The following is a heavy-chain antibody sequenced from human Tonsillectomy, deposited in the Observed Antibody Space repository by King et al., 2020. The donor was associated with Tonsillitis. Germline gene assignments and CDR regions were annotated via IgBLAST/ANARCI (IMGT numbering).Heavy chain of an antibody. CDR1: GFNFSSYA. D-gene: IGHD6-6*01. CDR3: AKDLYSSSSGYYYYMDV. J-gene: IGHJ6*03. CDR2: ISGSGGSP. Sequence: VQLVESGGGLVQPGGSLRLSCAASGFNFSSYAMSCVRHATGKGLEGVSAISGSGGSPYYAGSVKGRFTISTDNSKNTLYLQMTSLGAEEPAVDYCAKDLYSSSSGYYYYMDVWGKGTTVTVSS. V-gene: IGHV3-23*04.